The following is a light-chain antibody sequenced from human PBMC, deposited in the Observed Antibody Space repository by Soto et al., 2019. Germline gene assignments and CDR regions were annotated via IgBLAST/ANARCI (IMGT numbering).Light chain of an antibody. CDR2: DVS. CDR3: SSYTSSRDV. V-gene: IGLV2-14*01. CDR1: SSDVNGYNY. Sequence: QSVLTQPASVSGSPGQSITISCPGTSSDVNGYNYVSWYQQHPGKAPKLMIYDVSNRPSGVSNRFSGSKSGNTASLTISGLQAEDEADYYCSSYTSSRDVFGTGTKVTVL. J-gene: IGLJ1*01.